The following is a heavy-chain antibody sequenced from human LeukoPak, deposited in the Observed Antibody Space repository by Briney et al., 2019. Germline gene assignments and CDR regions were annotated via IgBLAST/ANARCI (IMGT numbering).Heavy chain of an antibody. CDR2: IWYDGSNK. J-gene: IGHJ5*02. Sequence: GGSLRLSCAASGFTFSSYGMHWVRQAPGKGLEWVAVIWYDGSNKYYADSVKGRFTISRDNSKNTLYLQMNSLRAEDTAVYYCARDVQSEYSSGWYSAQYVGSGRWFDPWGQGTLVTVSS. V-gene: IGHV3-33*01. CDR1: GFTFSSYG. D-gene: IGHD6-19*01. CDR3: ARDVQSEYSSGWYSAQYVGSGRWFDP.